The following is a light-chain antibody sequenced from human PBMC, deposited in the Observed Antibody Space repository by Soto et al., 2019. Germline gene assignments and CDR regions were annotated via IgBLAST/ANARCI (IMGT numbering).Light chain of an antibody. CDR3: SSYTSRSTVV. CDR2: DVS. CDR1: SSDVGGYNY. V-gene: IGLV2-14*01. Sequence: QSVLTQPASVSGSPGQSITISCTGTSSDVGGYNYVSWYQQHPGKAPKLMIYDVSNRPSGVSNRFSGSKSDNTASLTISGLQAEDEADYSCSSYTSRSTVVFGGGNKLTVL. J-gene: IGLJ2*01.